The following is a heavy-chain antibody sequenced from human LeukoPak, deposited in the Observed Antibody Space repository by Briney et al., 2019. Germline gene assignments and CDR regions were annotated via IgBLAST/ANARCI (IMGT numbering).Heavy chain of an antibody. CDR3: ARGYYYDSSGYYSPFDY. J-gene: IGHJ4*02. CDR1: GYTFTSYY. V-gene: IGHV1-46*01. D-gene: IGHD3-22*01. CDR2: INPSGGST. Sequence: ASVKVSCKASGYTFTSYYMHWVRQAPGQGLEWMGIINPSGGSTSYAQKFHGRVTMTRDTSTSTVYMELSSLRSEDTAVYYCARGYYYDSSGYYSPFDYWGQGTLVTVSS.